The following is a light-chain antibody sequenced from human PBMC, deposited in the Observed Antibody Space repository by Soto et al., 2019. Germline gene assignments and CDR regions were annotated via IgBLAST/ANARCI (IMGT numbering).Light chain of an antibody. J-gene: IGLJ3*02. Sequence: QSALTQPASVSGSPGQSITISCTGTSSDVGGYNHVSWYQHHPDKAPKVIIFEVSNRPSGISSRFSSSRSGNTASLTISGLQAEDEADYYCASYTTTSTLWVFGGGTKVTVL. CDR2: EVS. V-gene: IGLV2-14*01. CDR3: ASYTTTSTLWV. CDR1: SSDVGGYNH.